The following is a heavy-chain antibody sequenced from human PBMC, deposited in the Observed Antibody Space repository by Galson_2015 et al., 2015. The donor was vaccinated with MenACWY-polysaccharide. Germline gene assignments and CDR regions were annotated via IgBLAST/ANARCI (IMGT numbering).Heavy chain of an antibody. J-gene: IGHJ6*02. Sequence: SLRLSCAASRFTFSNYAMSWVRQAPGKGLEWVSTIGGSGDETYYADSVKGRFTISRDNSKNTLFLQMNSLRVKDAAVYYCAKGPYYGMDVWGQGTTVTVSS. CDR1: RFTFSNYA. CDR2: IGGSGDET. V-gene: IGHV3-23*01. CDR3: AKGPYYGMDV.